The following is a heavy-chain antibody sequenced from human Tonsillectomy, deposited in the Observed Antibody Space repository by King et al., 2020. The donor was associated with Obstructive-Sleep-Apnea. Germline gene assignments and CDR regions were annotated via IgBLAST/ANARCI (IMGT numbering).Heavy chain of an antibody. CDR1: GFTSSSYS. CDR3: AKDWDSSPIYFDY. D-gene: IGHD6-13*01. Sequence: VQLVESGGGLVQPGGSLRLSCAASGFTSSSYSMSWFRQAPGKGLEWVSAISGSGGVQSYADSVKGRFTSSRDNPKNTLYLQMNSLRAEDTAVYYCAKDWDSSPIYFDYWGQGTLVTVSS. V-gene: IGHV3-23*04. CDR2: ISGSGGVQ. J-gene: IGHJ4*02.